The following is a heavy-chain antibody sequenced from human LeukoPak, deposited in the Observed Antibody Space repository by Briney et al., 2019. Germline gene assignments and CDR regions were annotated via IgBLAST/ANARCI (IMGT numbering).Heavy chain of an antibody. CDR3: ARGPLTVTTFIFAFDI. Sequence: SETLSLTCAVYGGSFSGYYWSWIRQPPGKGLEWIGGINHSGSTNYNPSLKSRVTISVDTSKNQFSLKLSSVTAADTAVYYCARGPLTVTTFIFAFDIWGQGTMVTVSS. CDR2: INHSGST. CDR1: GGSFSGYY. D-gene: IGHD4-4*01. V-gene: IGHV4-34*01. J-gene: IGHJ3*02.